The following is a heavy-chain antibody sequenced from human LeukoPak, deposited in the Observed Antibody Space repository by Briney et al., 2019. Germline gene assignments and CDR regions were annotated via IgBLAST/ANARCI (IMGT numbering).Heavy chain of an antibody. J-gene: IGHJ4*02. CDR2: ISAYNGNT. Sequence: GSSVKVSCKASGGTFSSYAISWVRQAPGQGLEWMGWISAYNGNTNYAQKLQGRVTVTTDTSTSTAYMELRSLRSDDTAVYYCARDYYYDSRAAVYWGQGTLVTVSS. V-gene: IGHV1-18*01. D-gene: IGHD3-22*01. CDR1: GGTFSSYA. CDR3: ARDYYYDSRAAVY.